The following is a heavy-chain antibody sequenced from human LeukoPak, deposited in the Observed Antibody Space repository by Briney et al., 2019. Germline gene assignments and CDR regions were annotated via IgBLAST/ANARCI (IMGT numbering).Heavy chain of an antibody. J-gene: IGHJ3*02. CDR3: AKDRYTSGHDAFDI. Sequence: GRSLRLSCAASGFTFSTYALSWVRQAPGKGLEWVSGISGSGGSSYFADSVKGRFTISRDNSKNTLYLQMNSLRAEDTAVYYCAKDRYTSGHDAFDIWGQGTMVTVSS. D-gene: IGHD6-19*01. CDR2: ISGSGGSS. CDR1: GFTFSTYA. V-gene: IGHV3-23*01.